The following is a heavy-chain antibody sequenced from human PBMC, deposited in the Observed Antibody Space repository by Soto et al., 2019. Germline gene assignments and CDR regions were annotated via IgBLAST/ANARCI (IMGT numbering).Heavy chain of an antibody. CDR1: GFTVSSKY. CDR3: ARDDVLCDGGRCYGVPLDV. D-gene: IGHD2-15*01. CDR2: IQSGGPT. Sequence: EVHLVESGGGLVQPGGSLRLSCAASGFTVSSKYMSWVRQAPGKGLEWVSLIQSGGPTYYADSVKGRFTISRDTSENTLHRQMDSLRAEDTAVYYCARDDVLCDGGRCYGVPLDVGGKGTTVTVSS. V-gene: IGHV3-66*01. J-gene: IGHJ6*04.